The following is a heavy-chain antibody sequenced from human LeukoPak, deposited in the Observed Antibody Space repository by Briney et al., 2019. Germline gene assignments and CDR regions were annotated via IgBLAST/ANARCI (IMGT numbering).Heavy chain of an antibody. Sequence: GGSLRLSCAASGFTFSSYAMHWVRQAPGKGLEWVAVISYDGSNKYYADSVEGRFTISRDNSKNTLYLQMNSLRAEDTAVYYCAKDLTFKQWLVPAPGDGMDVWGQGTTVTVSS. D-gene: IGHD6-19*01. V-gene: IGHV3-30*04. CDR1: GFTFSSYA. J-gene: IGHJ6*02. CDR3: AKDLTFKQWLVPAPGDGMDV. CDR2: ISYDGSNK.